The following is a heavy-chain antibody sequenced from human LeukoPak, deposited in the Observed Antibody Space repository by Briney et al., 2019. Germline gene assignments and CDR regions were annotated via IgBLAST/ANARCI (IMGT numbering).Heavy chain of an antibody. Sequence: SETLSLTCTVSGGSTSSYYWSWIRQPPGKGLEWIGYIYYSGSTNYNPSLKSRVTISVDTSKNQFSLKLSSVTAADTAVYYCASSPLYHYYGSGSYYKAHYFDYWGQGTLVTVSS. CDR3: ASSPLYHYYGSGSYYKAHYFDY. D-gene: IGHD3-10*01. CDR2: IYYSGST. V-gene: IGHV4-59*01. J-gene: IGHJ4*02. CDR1: GGSTSSYY.